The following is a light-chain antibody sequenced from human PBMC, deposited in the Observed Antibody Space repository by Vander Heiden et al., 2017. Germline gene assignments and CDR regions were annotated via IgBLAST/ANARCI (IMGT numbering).Light chain of an antibody. CDR1: PSNIGSNY. V-gene: IGLV1-47*01. J-gene: IGLJ3*02. Sequence: QSVLTQPPSASATPGQRVTISCSGSPSNIGSNYVHWYQQFPGTAPKLLMYRDNQRPSGVPDRFSGSRSGTSASLAISGLRSEDEADYFCAAWDDSLRGPLFGGGTKLTVL. CDR3: AAWDDSLRGPL. CDR2: RDN.